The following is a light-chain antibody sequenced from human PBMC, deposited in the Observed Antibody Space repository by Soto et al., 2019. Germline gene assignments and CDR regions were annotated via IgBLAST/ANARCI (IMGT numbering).Light chain of an antibody. J-gene: IGKJ5*01. CDR3: QQSDSILYT. CDR2: AAS. V-gene: IGKV1-39*01. CDR1: QSIGTG. Sequence: DIQMTQSPSSLSASVGDRVTITCRASQSIGTGLSWYQQKPQKAPKLLIYAASSVQSGVPSRFSGSGSGTDFTLTISSLQPEDFATYYCQQSDSILYTFGQGTRLEI.